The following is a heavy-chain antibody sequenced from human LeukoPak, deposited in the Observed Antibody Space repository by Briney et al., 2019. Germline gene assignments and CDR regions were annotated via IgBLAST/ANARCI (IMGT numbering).Heavy chain of an antibody. CDR3: ARGGSGSALAFDM. CDR2: INSDGSGK. D-gene: IGHD3-10*01. J-gene: IGHJ3*02. V-gene: IGHV3-74*01. CDR1: GFPFMSHW. Sequence: GGSLSLSFATSGFPFMSHWMHWGRQAPGKGLGWVSRINSDGSGKSYAESVKGRLTFSTEKSKNKLALQTSSLRAEDTAVYYCARGGSGSALAFDMWGQGTMVIVSS.